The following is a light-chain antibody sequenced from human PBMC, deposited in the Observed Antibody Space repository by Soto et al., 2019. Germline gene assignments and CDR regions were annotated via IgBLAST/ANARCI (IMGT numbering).Light chain of an antibody. V-gene: IGKV3-20*01. CDR1: QNISTY. CDR3: HQYGDSPHT. CDR2: DAV. J-gene: IGKJ1*01. Sequence: EIVLTQSPDTLSLSPGERATLSCRASQNISTYLAWYQQKPGQTPRLLVYDAVSRAAGVPDRFSGSGSGTDFTLTISRLEPEDFAVYYCHQYGDSPHTFGQGTKV.